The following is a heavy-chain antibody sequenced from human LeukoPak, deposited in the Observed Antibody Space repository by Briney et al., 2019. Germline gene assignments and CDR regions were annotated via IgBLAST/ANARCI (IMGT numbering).Heavy chain of an antibody. Sequence: SETLSLTCAVYGGSFSGYYWSRIRQPPGKGLEWIGEINHSGSTNYNPSLKSRVTISVDTSKNQFSLKLSSVTAADTAVYYCARGAEDHYDFWRRIDYWGQGTLVTVSS. CDR2: INHSGST. CDR1: GGSFSGYY. J-gene: IGHJ4*02. D-gene: IGHD3-3*01. CDR3: ARGAEDHYDFWRRIDY. V-gene: IGHV4-34*01.